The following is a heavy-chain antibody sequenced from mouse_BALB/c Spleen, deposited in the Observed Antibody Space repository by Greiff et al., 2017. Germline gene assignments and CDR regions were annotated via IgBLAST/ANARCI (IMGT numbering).Heavy chain of an antibody. V-gene: IGHV1-7*01. CDR1: GYTFTSYW. D-gene: IGHD2-14*01. CDR3: ARPYRYDERFAY. CDR2: INPSTGYT. J-gene: IGHJ3*01. Sequence: QVQLKESGAELAKPGASVKMSCKASGYTFTSYWMHWVKQRPGQGLEWIGYINPSTGYTEYNQKFKDKATLTADKSSSTAYMQLSSLTSEDSAVYYCARPYRYDERFAYWGQGTLVTVSA.